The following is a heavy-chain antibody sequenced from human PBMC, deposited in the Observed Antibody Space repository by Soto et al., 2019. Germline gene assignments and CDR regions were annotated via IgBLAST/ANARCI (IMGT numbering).Heavy chain of an antibody. Sequence: SVKVSCKASGFTFTSSAVQWVRQARGQRLEWIGWIDVGSGNTNYAQKFQERVTITRDTSTSTAYMELSSLRSEDTAVYYCASSWYDYVWGSYRSDAFDIWGQGTMVTVSS. CDR3: ASSWYDYVWGSYRSDAFDI. CDR1: GFTFTSSA. J-gene: IGHJ3*02. V-gene: IGHV1-58*01. D-gene: IGHD3-16*02. CDR2: IDVGSGNT.